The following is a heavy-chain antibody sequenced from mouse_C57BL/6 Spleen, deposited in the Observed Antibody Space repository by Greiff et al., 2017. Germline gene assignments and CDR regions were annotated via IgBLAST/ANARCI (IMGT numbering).Heavy chain of an antibody. Sequence: EVKVEESGEGLVKPGGSLKLSCAASGFTFSSYAMSWVRQTPEKRLEWVAYISSGGDYIYYADTVKGRFTISRNNARNTLYLQISIHKSENTAMYYCTRAICEDYFDYWGQGTTLTVSS. CDR2: ISSGGDYI. V-gene: IGHV5-9-1*02. CDR3: TRAICEDYFDY. CDR1: GFTFSSYA. J-gene: IGHJ2*01.